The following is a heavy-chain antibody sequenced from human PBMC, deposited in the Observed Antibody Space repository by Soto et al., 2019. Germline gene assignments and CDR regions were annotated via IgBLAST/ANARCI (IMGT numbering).Heavy chain of an antibody. J-gene: IGHJ4*02. V-gene: IGHV4-59*08. CDR3: ARLYSSSMEDY. D-gene: IGHD6-13*01. Sequence: QVQLQESGPGLVKPSETLSLTCTVSGGSISSYYWSWIRQPPGKGLEWIGYIYYSGSTNYNPSLKSRVTISVDTSKNQFSLKLSSVTAADTAVYYCARLYSSSMEDYWGQGTLVTVSS. CDR1: GGSISSYY. CDR2: IYYSGST.